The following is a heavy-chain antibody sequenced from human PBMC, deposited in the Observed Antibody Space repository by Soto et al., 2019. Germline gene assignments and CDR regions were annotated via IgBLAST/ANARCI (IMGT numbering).Heavy chain of an antibody. CDR3: ERVRGRYAVDY. V-gene: IGHV3-11*01. J-gene: IGHJ4*02. CDR2: ISNSGGST. D-gene: IGHD1-26*01. Sequence: QVQLVESGGGLVKPGGSLRLSCAASGFTFSDYYMSWMRQAPGKGLEWVSYISNSGGSTHYADSVKGRFTISRDNAKNSLHLQMNSLRTEDTALYYCERVRGRYAVDYWGQGTLVTVSS. CDR1: GFTFSDYY.